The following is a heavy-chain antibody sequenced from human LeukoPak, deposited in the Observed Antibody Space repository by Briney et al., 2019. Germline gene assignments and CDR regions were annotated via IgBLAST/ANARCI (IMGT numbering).Heavy chain of an antibody. CDR1: GYTLTELS. V-gene: IGHV1-24*01. D-gene: IGHD3-22*01. Sequence: ASVKVSCKVSGYTLTELSMHWVRQAPGKGLEWMGGFDPEDGETIYAQKFQGRVTMTRDTSISTAYMELSRLRSDDTAVYYCARDYYDSSGCPDYWGQGTLVTVSS. CDR3: ARDYYDSSGCPDY. CDR2: FDPEDGET. J-gene: IGHJ4*02.